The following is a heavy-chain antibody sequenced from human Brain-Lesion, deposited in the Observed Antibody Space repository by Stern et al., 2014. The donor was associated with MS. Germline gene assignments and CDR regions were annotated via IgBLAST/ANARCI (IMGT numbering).Heavy chain of an antibody. Sequence: EVQLVESGGGFVQHGGSLRLSCAASGFTFSNSWMHWVRQAPGKGLVWVSRINRDGSTTTYADSVKGRFTISRDNAKNTLYLQMSSLRAEDTAVYYCTILSGPYDHWGQGTLVTVSS. CDR1: GFTFSNSW. CDR3: TILSGPYDH. J-gene: IGHJ4*02. D-gene: IGHD3-10*01. CDR2: INRDGSTT. V-gene: IGHV3-74*02.